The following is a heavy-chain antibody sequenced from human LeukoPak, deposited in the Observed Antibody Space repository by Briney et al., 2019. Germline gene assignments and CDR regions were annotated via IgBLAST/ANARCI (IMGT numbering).Heavy chain of an antibody. Sequence: PGGSLRLSCAASGFTFSSYEMNWVRQAPGKGLEWVSYISSSGSTIYYADSVKGRFTISRDNAKTSLYLQMNSLRAEDTAVYYCARAALLWFGELFPSDYWGQGTLVTVSS. D-gene: IGHD3-10*01. CDR2: ISSSGSTI. CDR3: ARAALLWFGELFPSDY. CDR1: GFTFSSYE. V-gene: IGHV3-48*03. J-gene: IGHJ4*02.